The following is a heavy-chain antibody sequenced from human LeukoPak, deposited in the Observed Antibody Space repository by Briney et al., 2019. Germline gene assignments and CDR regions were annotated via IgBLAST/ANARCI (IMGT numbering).Heavy chain of an antibody. D-gene: IGHD3-22*01. CDR3: ARDLDYYDSSGYWDY. CDR1: GYTSTSYY. V-gene: IGHV1-46*01. J-gene: IGHJ4*02. CDR2: INPSGGST. Sequence: ASVTVSCKASGYTSTSYYMHWVRQAPGQGLEWMGIINPSGGSTSYAQKFQGRVTMTRDMSTSTVYMELSSLRSEDTAVYYCARDLDYYDSSGYWDYWGQGTLVTVSS.